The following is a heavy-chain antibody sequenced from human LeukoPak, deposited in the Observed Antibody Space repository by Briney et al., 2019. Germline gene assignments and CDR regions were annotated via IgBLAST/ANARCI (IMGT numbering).Heavy chain of an antibody. CDR3: TRSMDV. J-gene: IGHJ6*02. CDR2: IKQDGSEK. Sequence: PGGSLRLSCAASGFTFSNYWMNWVRQAPGKGLEWVANIKQDGSEKYYVDSVKGRFTISRDNAQNSLYLQMNSLRAEDTAVYYCTRSMDVWGQGTTVTVSS. V-gene: IGHV3-7*01. CDR1: GFTFSNYW.